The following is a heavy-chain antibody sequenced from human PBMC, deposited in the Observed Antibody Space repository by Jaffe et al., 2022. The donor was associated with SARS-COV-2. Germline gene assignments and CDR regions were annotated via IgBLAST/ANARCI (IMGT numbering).Heavy chain of an antibody. V-gene: IGHV3-30-3*01. D-gene: IGHD5-12*01. J-gene: IGHJ4*02. CDR1: GFTFSSYA. CDR2: ISYDGSNK. CDR3: ASGVEMATIGFPLFD. Sequence: QVQLVESGGGVVQPGRSLRLSCAASGFTFSSYAMHWVRQAPGKGLEWVAVISYDGSNKYYADSVKGRFTISRDNSKNTLYLQMNSLRAEDTAVYYCASGVEMATIGFPLFDWGQGTLVTVSS.